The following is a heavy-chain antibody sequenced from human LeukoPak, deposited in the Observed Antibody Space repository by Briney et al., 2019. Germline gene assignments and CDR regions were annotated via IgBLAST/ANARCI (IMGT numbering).Heavy chain of an antibody. CDR1: GYTFTSYA. Sequence: SVKVSCKASGYTFTSYAMHWVRQAPGQRLEWMGWINAGNGNTKYSQKFQGRVTITRDTSASTAYMELSSLRSEDTAVYYCARESHGSGSYIFDYWGQGTLVTVSS. CDR3: ARESHGSGSYIFDY. V-gene: IGHV1-3*01. D-gene: IGHD3-10*01. CDR2: INAGNGNT. J-gene: IGHJ4*02.